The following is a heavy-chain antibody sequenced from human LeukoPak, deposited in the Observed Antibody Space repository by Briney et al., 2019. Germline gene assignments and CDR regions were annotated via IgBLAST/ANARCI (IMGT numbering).Heavy chain of an antibody. Sequence: GGSLRLSCVASGFTFSDYYMSWIRQAPGKGLEGVSYISSSSDYTNYADSVRGRFTISRDNAKNSLYLQMNSLRAEDTAVYYCARPPYSSSWDPGWFDPWGQGTLITVSS. D-gene: IGHD6-13*01. CDR3: ARPPYSSSWDPGWFDP. CDR2: ISSSSDYT. V-gene: IGHV3-11*06. CDR1: GFTFSDYY. J-gene: IGHJ5*02.